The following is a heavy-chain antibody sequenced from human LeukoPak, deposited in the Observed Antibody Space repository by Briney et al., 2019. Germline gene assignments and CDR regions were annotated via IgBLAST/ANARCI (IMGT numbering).Heavy chain of an antibody. Sequence: PGGSLRLSCAASGFTFNAYAMSWVRQAPGKGLEWVSTIYTTHFTYHADSVKGRFTVSRDYSKNTLYLQMNSLRAEDTALYYCAKDYLKGNGIYDAFDVWGQGTMVTVSS. D-gene: IGHD1-26*01. J-gene: IGHJ3*01. V-gene: IGHV3-23*01. CDR2: IYTTHFT. CDR1: GFTFNAYA. CDR3: AKDYLKGNGIYDAFDV.